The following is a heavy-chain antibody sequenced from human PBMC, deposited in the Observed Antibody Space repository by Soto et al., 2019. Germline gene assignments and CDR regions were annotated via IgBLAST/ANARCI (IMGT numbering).Heavy chain of an antibody. Sequence: QEQLMESGGGVVQPGTSLRLSCAASGLTFSNYAMYWVRQAPGKGPEWVAAISHEGSNIFYADSVKGRFTISRDNSKNTVFLQMASLRVEDTAVYYCAREAFGSRNIYNFGSPDYWGQGSLVTVSS. V-gene: IGHV3-30*04. D-gene: IGHD3-10*01. CDR2: ISHEGSNI. CDR1: GLTFSNYA. J-gene: IGHJ4*02. CDR3: AREAFGSRNIYNFGSPDY.